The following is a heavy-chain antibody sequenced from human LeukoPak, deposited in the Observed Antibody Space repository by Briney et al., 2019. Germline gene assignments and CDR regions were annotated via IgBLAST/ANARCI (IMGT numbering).Heavy chain of an antibody. V-gene: IGHV3-30*18. CDR3: AKYVRAYYYYHYGLDV. J-gene: IGHJ6*02. Sequence: GRSLRLSCAASGFTFSSYAMHWVRQAPGKGLEWVAVISYDGGNQYYADSVKGRFTISRDNSKNTLYLQMNSLRGEDTAVYYCAKYVRAYYYYHYGLDVWGQGTTVTVSS. D-gene: IGHD3-10*02. CDR1: GFTFSSYA. CDR2: ISYDGGNQ.